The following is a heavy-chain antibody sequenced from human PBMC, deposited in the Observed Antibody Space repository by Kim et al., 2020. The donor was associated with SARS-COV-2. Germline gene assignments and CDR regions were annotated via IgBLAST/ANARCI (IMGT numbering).Heavy chain of an antibody. CDR2: IKSKTDGGTT. J-gene: IGHJ5*02. D-gene: IGHD5-18*01. CDR3: TTRLWIQLSWSLDP. V-gene: IGHV3-15*01. Sequence: GGSLRLSCAASGFTFSNAWMSWVRQAPGKGLEWVGRIKSKTDGGTTDYAAPVKGRFTISRDDSKNTLYLQMNSLKTEDTAVYYCTTRLWIQLSWSLDPWGQGTLVTVSS. CDR1: GFTFSNAW.